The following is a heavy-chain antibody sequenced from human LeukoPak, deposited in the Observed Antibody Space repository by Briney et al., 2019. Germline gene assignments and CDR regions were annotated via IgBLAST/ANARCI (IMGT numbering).Heavy chain of an antibody. CDR3: AREDGYNWGGFDY. CDR1: GFTFSDYN. J-gene: IGHJ4*02. Sequence: GGSLRLSCAASGFTFSDYNMRWIRQAPGKGLEWVSSISRSGSTKYYADSVKGRFTISRDNAKNSLFLQMNSLRAKDTAVYYCAREDGYNWGGFDYWGQGTLVTVSS. CDR2: ISRSGSTK. D-gene: IGHD5-24*01. V-gene: IGHV3-11*04.